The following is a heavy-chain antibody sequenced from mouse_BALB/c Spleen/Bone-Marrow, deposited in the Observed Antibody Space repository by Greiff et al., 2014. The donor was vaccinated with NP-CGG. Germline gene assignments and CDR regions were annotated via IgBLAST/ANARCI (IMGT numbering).Heavy chain of an antibody. CDR2: ISTYYGDA. D-gene: IGHD2-14*01. V-gene: IGHV1S137*01. Sequence: VQLQQSGAELVRPGVSVKISCKGSGYTFTDYAMHWVKQSHAKSLEWIGVISTYYGDASYNQKFKGKATMTVDKSSSTAYMELARLTSEDSAIYYCARERNYTYDVAMDYWGQGTSVTVSS. CDR3: ARERNYTYDVAMDY. CDR1: GYTFTDYA. J-gene: IGHJ4*01.